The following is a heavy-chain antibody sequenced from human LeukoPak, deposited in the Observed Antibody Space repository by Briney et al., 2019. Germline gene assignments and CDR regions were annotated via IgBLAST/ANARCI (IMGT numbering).Heavy chain of an antibody. Sequence: GGSLRLSCTGSGFSLTNYAMHWVRQAPGEGLEWVAVISYDESKIYYADSVKGRFTISRDLSTNTLYLQMNSLTTEDTAMYFCARRPVAAAYFQHWGQGTLVTVSS. CDR1: GFSLTNYA. D-gene: IGHD6-25*01. CDR2: ISYDESKI. V-gene: IGHV3-30*03. J-gene: IGHJ1*01. CDR3: ARRPVAAAYFQH.